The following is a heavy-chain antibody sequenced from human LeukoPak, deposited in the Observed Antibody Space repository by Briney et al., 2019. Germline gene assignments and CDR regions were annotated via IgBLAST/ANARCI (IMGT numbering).Heavy chain of an antibody. D-gene: IGHD3-22*01. Sequence: PGGSLRLSCAASWFTVSSNYMSWVRHAPGKGLEWVSVIYSGGSTYYADSVKGRFTISRDNSKNTLYLQMTSLRAEDTAVYYCARDRGVTMIDRVYNWFDPWGQGTLVTVSS. CDR3: ARDRGVTMIDRVYNWFDP. V-gene: IGHV3-53*01. CDR1: WFTVSSNY. CDR2: IYSGGST. J-gene: IGHJ5*02.